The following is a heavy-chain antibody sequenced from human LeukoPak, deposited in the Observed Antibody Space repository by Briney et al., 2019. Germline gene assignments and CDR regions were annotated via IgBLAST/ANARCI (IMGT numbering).Heavy chain of an antibody. D-gene: IGHD2-15*01. V-gene: IGHV6-1*01. Sequence: WHWVRHSPSRGLEWLGRTYYRSNWYNDYAESVKSRITINPDTSKNQFSLQLNSVTPEDTAVYYCARAREGGWYFDLWGRGTLVTVSS. J-gene: IGHJ2*01. CDR2: TYYRSNWYN. CDR3: ARAREGGWYFDL.